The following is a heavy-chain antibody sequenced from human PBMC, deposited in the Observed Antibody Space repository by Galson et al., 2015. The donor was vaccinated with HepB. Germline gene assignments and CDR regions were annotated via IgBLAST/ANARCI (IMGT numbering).Heavy chain of an antibody. CDR2: ISSGSVTI. CDR3: ARSRSGTYSSLDY. CDR1: GFTFSSYC. V-gene: IGHV3-48*02. J-gene: IGHJ4*02. Sequence: SLRLSCAASGFTFSSYCMNWVRQAPGKGLEWVSYISSGSVTIYYADSVKGRLTISRDNAKNSLYLQMNSLRDEDTAVYYCARSRSGTYSSLDYRGQGTLVTVSS. D-gene: IGHD1-26*01.